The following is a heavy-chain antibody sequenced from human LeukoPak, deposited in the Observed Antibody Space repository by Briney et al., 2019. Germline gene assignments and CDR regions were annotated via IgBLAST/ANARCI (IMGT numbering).Heavy chain of an antibody. CDR2: IYNNGRT. CDR3: AREALVGASNFDF. CDR1: GGSMSSDY. Sequence: SETLSLTCTVSGGSMSSDYCSWIRQPPGKGLEWIGYIYNNGRTNYNPSLKSRVSMSVDTSKKQISLKLSSVTAADTAVYYCAREALVGASNFDFWGQGALVTVCS. V-gene: IGHV4-59*01. J-gene: IGHJ4*02. D-gene: IGHD1-26*01.